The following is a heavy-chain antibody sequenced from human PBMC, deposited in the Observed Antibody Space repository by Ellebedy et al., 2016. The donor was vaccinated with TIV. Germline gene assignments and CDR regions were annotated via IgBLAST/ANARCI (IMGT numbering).Heavy chain of an antibody. Sequence: ESLKISCAASGFTFSSYAMTWVRQPPGKGLEWIGEMHHSGSTNYIPSLKGRVTMSADTSKNQFSLKLNSLTAADTAVYFCARESDSQFYFDYWGQGSLVTVSS. CDR1: GFTFSSYA. V-gene: IGHV4-34*01. J-gene: IGHJ4*02. CDR2: MHHSGST. CDR3: ARESDSQFYFDY.